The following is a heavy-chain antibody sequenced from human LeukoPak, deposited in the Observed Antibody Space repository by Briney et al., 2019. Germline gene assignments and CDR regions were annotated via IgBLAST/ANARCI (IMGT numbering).Heavy chain of an antibody. CDR2: IYYTGST. V-gene: IGHV4-59*01. D-gene: IGHD1-26*01. J-gene: IGHJ4*02. Sequence: PSETLSLTCTVSGGSISTYYWSWIRQPPGKGLEWIGYIYYTGSTSYNPSLKSRVTMSLDASKNQFSLELNSVTPADTAVYYCARGSGRGSYFDYWGQGTLVTVSS. CDR1: GGSISTYY. CDR3: ARGSGRGSYFDY.